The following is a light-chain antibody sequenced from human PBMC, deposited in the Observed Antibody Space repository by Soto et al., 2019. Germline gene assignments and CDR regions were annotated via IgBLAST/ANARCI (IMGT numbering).Light chain of an antibody. CDR2: DVS. J-gene: IGLJ1*01. CDR1: SSDVGGYNY. V-gene: IGLV2-14*01. CDR3: AAWDGSLKGYV. Sequence: QSALTQPASVSGSPGQSITISCTGTSSDVGGYNYVSWYQQHPGKAPKLMIYDVSDRPSGVSNRFSGSKSGNTASLTISGLQSEDEADYYCAAWDGSLKGYVFGTGTKVTVL.